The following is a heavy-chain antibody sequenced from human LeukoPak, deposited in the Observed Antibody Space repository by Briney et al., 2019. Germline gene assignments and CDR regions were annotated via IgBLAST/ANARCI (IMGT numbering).Heavy chain of an antibody. D-gene: IGHD6-19*01. Sequence: GGSLRLSCAASGFTFSSYNMNWVRQAPGKGLEWVSGISGSGGNTYYADAVKGRFTISRDNSKNTLYLQMNSLRADDTAVYYCANGYSSGGGFDYWGQGTLVTVSS. CDR1: GFTFSSYN. CDR3: ANGYSSGGGFDY. J-gene: IGHJ4*02. V-gene: IGHV3-23*01. CDR2: ISGSGGNT.